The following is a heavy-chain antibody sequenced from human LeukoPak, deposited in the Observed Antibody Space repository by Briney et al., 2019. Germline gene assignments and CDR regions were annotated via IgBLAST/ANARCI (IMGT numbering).Heavy chain of an antibody. J-gene: IGHJ4*02. Sequence: GASVKVSCKASGYTFTSYDTNWVRQATGQGLEWMGWMNPNSGNTGYAQKFQGRVTMTRNTSISTAYMELSSLRSEDTAVYYCARDLRAYCGGDCPSSYWGQGTLVTVSS. CDR1: GYTFTSYD. CDR2: MNPNSGNT. CDR3: ARDLRAYCGGDCPSSY. V-gene: IGHV1-8*01. D-gene: IGHD2-21*02.